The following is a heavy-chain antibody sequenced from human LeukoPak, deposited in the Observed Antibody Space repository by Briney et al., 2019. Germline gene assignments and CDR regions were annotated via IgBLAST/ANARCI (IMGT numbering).Heavy chain of an antibody. V-gene: IGHV1-69*04. CDR3: ARRTESGSYYL. Sequence: SVKVSCKASGGTFSSYAISWVRQAPGQGLEWMGRIIPILGIANYAQKFQGRVTITADKSTSTAYMELSSLRSEDTAVYYCARRTESGSYYLWGQGALVTVSS. D-gene: IGHD1-26*01. J-gene: IGHJ4*02. CDR2: IIPILGIA. CDR1: GGTFSSYA.